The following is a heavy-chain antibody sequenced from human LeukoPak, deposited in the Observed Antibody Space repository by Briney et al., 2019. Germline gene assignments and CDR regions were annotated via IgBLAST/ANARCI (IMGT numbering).Heavy chain of an antibody. Sequence: GGSLTLSCAVSGFTISGNYMSWVRQAPGKGLEWISVLYSAGRTYHTHTVKGRFTISRDTSKNPLYLKLTNLSAEDTAVYYGARDVSTVTTLGEVGLVWGEGTLVSV. CDR1: GFTISGNY. CDR2: LYSAGRT. V-gene: IGHV3-66*01. J-gene: IGHJ4*02. D-gene: IGHD4-17*01. CDR3: ARDVSTVTTLGEVGLV.